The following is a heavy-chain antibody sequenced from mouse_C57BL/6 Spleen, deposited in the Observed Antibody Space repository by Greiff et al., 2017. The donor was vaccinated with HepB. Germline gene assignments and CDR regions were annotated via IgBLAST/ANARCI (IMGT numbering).Heavy chain of an antibody. Sequence: VQRVESGAELARPGASVKLSCKASGYTFTSYGISWVKQRTGQGLEWIGEIYPRSGNTYYNEKFKGKATLTADKSSSTAYMELRSLTSEDSAVYFCARKEDGYDANYYAMDYWGQGTSVTVSS. D-gene: IGHD2-2*01. V-gene: IGHV1-81*01. CDR2: IYPRSGNT. CDR1: GYTFTSYG. J-gene: IGHJ4*01. CDR3: ARKEDGYDANYYAMDY.